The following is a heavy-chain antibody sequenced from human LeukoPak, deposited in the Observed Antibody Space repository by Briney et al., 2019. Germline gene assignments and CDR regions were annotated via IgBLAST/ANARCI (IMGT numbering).Heavy chain of an antibody. Sequence: AGGSLRLSCAASGFTFDDYAMHWVRQAPGKGLEWVSGISWNRGSIGYADSVKGRFTISRDNAKNSLYLQMNSLRTEDTALYYCATDMGAWDRKIFDYWGQGTLVTVSS. D-gene: IGHD1-26*01. CDR3: ATDMGAWDRKIFDY. V-gene: IGHV3-9*01. CDR1: GFTFDDYA. J-gene: IGHJ4*02. CDR2: ISWNRGSI.